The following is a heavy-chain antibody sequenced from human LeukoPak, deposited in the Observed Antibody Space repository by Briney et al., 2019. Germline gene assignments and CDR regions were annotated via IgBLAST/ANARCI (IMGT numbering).Heavy chain of an antibody. D-gene: IGHD3-10*01. CDR3: ARRPYGSGSYYKNWFDP. J-gene: IGHJ5*02. CDR2: ISYDGSNK. V-gene: IGHV3-30-3*01. Sequence: PGGSLRLSCAASGFTFSSYAMHWVRQAPGKGLEWVAVISYDGSNKYYADSVKGRFTISRDNSKNTLYLQMNSLRAEDTAVYYCARRPYGSGSYYKNWFDPWGQGTLVTVSS. CDR1: GFTFSSYA.